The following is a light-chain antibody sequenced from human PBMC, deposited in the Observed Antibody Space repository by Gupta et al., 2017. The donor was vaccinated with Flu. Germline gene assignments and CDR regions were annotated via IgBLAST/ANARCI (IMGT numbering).Light chain of an antibody. V-gene: IGLV3-25*02. J-gene: IGLJ2*01. CDR1: NLPRQD. CDR2: KDT. Sequence: SYEVTQSASVSVSAGQTARITCSGENLPRQDVYWYQQKAGQAPILIIYKDTGRPSGIPWRFSGCTSGTTATLTISGVQTEDEGDYYCQSSDTTGTYVAFGGGTKVTVL. CDR3: QSSDTTGTYVA.